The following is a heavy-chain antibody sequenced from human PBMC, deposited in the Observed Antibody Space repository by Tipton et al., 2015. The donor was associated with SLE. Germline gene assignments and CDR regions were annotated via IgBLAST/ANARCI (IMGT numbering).Heavy chain of an antibody. CDR3: AVRWRLGELSLDY. Sequence: TLSLTCTVSGGSISSSSYYLSWVRQPPGKGLEWIGEINHSGSTNYNPSLKSRVTISVDTSKNQFSLKLSSVTAADTAVYYCAVRWRLGELSLDYWGQGTLVTVSS. CDR1: GGSISSSSYY. D-gene: IGHD3-16*02. J-gene: IGHJ4*02. CDR2: INHSGST. V-gene: IGHV4-39*07.